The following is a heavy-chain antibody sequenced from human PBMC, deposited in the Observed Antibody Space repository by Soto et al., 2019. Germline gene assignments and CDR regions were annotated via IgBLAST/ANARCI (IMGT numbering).Heavy chain of an antibody. V-gene: IGHV3-30*01. CDR2: ISYDGTNK. CDR3: ARGDRNSWSDD. J-gene: IGHJ4*02. Sequence: GGSLRLSCAASGFTFRSYAMDWVRQAPGKGLEWVAVISYDGTNKYYADSVKGRFTISRDNSKNTLSLQMNSLRAEDTAVYYCARGDRNSWSDDWGQGTLVTVSS. CDR1: GFTFRSYA. D-gene: IGHD6-13*01.